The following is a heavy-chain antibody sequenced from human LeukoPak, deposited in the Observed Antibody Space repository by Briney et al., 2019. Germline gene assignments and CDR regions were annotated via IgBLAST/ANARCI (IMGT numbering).Heavy chain of an antibody. CDR3: ARANPLYCSSTTCLFDY. J-gene: IGHJ4*02. Sequence: ASVKVSCKASGYTFTGYYMHWVRQAPGQGFEWMGRINPNSGDTNYAQKFQGRVTMTRDTSISTAHMELSRLRPDDTAVYYCARANPLYCSSTTCLFDYWGQGTLVTVSS. CDR1: GYTFTGYY. V-gene: IGHV1-2*02. D-gene: IGHD2-2*01. CDR2: INPNSGDT.